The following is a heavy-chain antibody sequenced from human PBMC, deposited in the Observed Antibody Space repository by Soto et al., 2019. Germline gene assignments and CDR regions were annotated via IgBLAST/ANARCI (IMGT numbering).Heavy chain of an antibody. J-gene: IGHJ4*02. CDR1: GFSFSNYY. V-gene: IGHV3-11*01. CDR3: ARVLSTFGGVPLTYDY. CDR2: ISRSGTTT. D-gene: IGHD3-16*01. Sequence: PGGSLRLSCAASGFSFSNYYMGWTRQAPGKGLEWISYISRSGTTTSSADSVRGRFTISRDNDKNSLHLQVNSLRAEDTAVYYCARVLSTFGGVPLTYDYWGQGALVTVSS.